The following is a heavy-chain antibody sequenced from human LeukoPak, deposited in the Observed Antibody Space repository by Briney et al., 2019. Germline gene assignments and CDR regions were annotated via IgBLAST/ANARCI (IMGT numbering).Heavy chain of an antibody. Sequence: SETLSLTCAVYGGSFSSYHWGWIRQPPGKGLEWIGSVYYSGSTYYNPSLKSRVTMSVDTSKNQFSLKLSSVTAADTAVYYCARGGSSWYQDVADAFDIWGQGTMVTVSS. J-gene: IGHJ3*02. D-gene: IGHD6-13*01. CDR1: GGSFSSYH. V-gene: IGHV4-39*07. CDR2: VYYSGST. CDR3: ARGGSSWYQDVADAFDI.